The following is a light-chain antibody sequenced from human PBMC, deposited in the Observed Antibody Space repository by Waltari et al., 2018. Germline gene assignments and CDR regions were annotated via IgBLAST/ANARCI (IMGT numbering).Light chain of an antibody. CDR1: PSHIGRDI. V-gene: IGLV1-44*01. CDR3: AAWDDSLNGVV. Sequence: QWVLTQSPSAFGTSGQRVTISRSGSPSHIGRDIVNWNRHLPGTAPKLLIYNNKQLPSGVPDRFSGSKSGTSASLAISGRQSEDEADYYCAAWDDSLNGVVFGGGTKLSVL. J-gene: IGLJ2*01. CDR2: NNK.